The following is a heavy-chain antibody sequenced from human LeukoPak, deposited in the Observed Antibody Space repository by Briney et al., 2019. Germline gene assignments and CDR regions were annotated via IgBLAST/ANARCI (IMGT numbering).Heavy chain of an antibody. V-gene: IGHV3-11*01. Sequence: PGGSLRLSCAASGFTFSDYYMTWIRQAPGKGLEWVSYISSSGSDIKYADSVEGRFSISRDNTKSSLYLQMNSLRAEDTAVYYCAAVTMQRSSWYDYYYMDVWGKGTTVTVSS. CDR3: AAVTMQRSSWYDYYYMDV. D-gene: IGHD6-25*01. CDR2: ISSSGSDI. J-gene: IGHJ6*03. CDR1: GFTFSDYY.